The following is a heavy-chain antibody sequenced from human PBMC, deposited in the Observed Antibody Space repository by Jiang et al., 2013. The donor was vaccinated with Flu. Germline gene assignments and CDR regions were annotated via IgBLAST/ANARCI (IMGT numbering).Heavy chain of an antibody. V-gene: IGHV3-74*01. CDR2: ISSDGSST. CDR3: ARGAIGSGSQRHDWFDP. D-gene: IGHD3-22*01. J-gene: IGHJ5*02. Sequence: GLVWVSRISSDGSSTNYADSVKGRFAISRDNAKNTLYLQMNSLRGEDTAVHYCARGAIGSGSQRHDWFDPWGQGTLATVSS.